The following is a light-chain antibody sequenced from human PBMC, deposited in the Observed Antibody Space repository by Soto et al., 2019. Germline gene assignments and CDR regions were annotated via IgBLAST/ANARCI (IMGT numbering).Light chain of an antibody. CDR1: PSISSY. CDR2: AAS. V-gene: IGKV1-39*01. Sequence: DIQMTQSPSSLSASVGDRVTITCRASPSISSYLNWYQQKPGKAPKLLIYAASSLQSGVPSRFSGSGSGTDFTLTISSLQPEDFATYYCQQSYSTPPYTFGKATKLEIK. CDR3: QQSYSTPPYT. J-gene: IGKJ2*01.